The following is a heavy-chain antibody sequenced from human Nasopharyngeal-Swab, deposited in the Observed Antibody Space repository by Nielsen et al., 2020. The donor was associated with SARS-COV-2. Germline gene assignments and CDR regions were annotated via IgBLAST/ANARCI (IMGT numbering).Heavy chain of an antibody. Sequence: SETLSLTCTVSGGSISSGGDYWSWIRQHPGKGLEWIGYIYYSGSTYYNPSLKSRVTISVDTSKNQFSLKLSSVTAADTAVYYCARANTIFGVVITHFDYWGQGTLVTVSS. CDR3: ARANTIFGVVITHFDY. CDR1: GGSISSGGDY. J-gene: IGHJ4*02. D-gene: IGHD3-3*01. V-gene: IGHV4-31*03. CDR2: IYYSGST.